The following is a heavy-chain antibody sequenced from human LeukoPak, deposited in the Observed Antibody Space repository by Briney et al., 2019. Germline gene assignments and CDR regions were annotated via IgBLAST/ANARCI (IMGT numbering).Heavy chain of an antibody. CDR1: GFTFSSYS. CDR3: ARGPPNFDP. Sequence: PGGSLRLSCAASGFTFSSYSMNWIRQAPGKGLEWLSYTGTSGSTIYYADSVKGRFTISRDNARDSLYLQMNSLRAEDTAVYYCARGPPNFDPWGQGTLVTVSS. V-gene: IGHV3-48*01. J-gene: IGHJ5*02. CDR2: TGTSGSTI.